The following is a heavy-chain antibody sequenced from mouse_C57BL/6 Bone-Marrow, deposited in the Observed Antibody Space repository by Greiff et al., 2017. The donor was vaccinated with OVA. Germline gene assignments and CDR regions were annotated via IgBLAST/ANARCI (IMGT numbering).Heavy chain of an antibody. D-gene: IGHD2-2*01. CDR3: AKHDDPLYGYDYAMDY. J-gene: IGHJ4*01. Sequence: VKLVESGPGLVAPSQSLSITCTVSGFSLTSYGVDWVRQPPGKGLEWLGVIWGGGSTNYNSALMSRLSISKDNSKSQVFLKMNSLQTDDTAMYYCAKHDDPLYGYDYAMDYWGQGTSVTVSS. CDR2: IWGGGST. CDR1: GFSLTSYG. V-gene: IGHV2-9*01.